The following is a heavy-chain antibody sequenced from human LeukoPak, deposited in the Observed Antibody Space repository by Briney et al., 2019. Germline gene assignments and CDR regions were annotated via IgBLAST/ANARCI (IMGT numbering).Heavy chain of an antibody. D-gene: IGHD3-3*01. CDR1: GFPFSSYG. CDR2: TPYDGSNK. Sequence: PGGSLRLSCAASGFPFSSYGVHWVRQAPGKGLEWVAVTPYDGSNKYYADSVKGRFTISRDNSKNTLYLQMNSLRTEDTAVYFCAKDYDFWSGFDNWGQGTLVTVPS. V-gene: IGHV3-30*02. J-gene: IGHJ4*02. CDR3: AKDYDFWSGFDN.